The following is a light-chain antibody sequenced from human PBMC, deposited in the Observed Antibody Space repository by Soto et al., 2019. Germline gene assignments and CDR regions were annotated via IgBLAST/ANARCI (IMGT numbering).Light chain of an antibody. J-gene: IGKJ1*01. V-gene: IGKV3-20*01. CDR3: QQYASSLT. CDR1: QSVDSAF. Sequence: EIVLTQSPGSLSLSLGERATLSCRASQSVDSAFFAWYQQKPGQPPRLLMYGASRRATVIPDSFSGSGSGTDFTLTISRLEPEDFAVYYCQQYASSLTFGQGTKVEI. CDR2: GAS.